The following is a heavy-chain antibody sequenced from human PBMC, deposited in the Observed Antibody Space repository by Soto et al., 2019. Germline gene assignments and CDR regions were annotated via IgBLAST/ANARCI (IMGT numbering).Heavy chain of an antibody. V-gene: IGHV1-69*10. CDR3: ARGQDCSCGSCYSYYYYRDV. CDR2: IITIFGIA. J-gene: IGHJ6*03. D-gene: IGHD2-15*01. CDR1: EGTFSSYA. Sequence: ASVKFYCKASEGTFSSYAISWGRQAPGQGLEWMGGIITIFGIANYAHKFQGRVTITADKSTSTAYMDLSSLRSEDTAVYYCARGQDCSCGSCYSYYYYRDVWGKGTTVTVSS.